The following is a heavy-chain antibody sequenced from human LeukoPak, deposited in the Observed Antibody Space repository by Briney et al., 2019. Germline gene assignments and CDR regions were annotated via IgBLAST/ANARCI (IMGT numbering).Heavy chain of an antibody. CDR2: IKQDGSEQ. J-gene: IGHJ5*02. CDR3: ARGVSGEP. Sequence: GGSLRLSCAASGFTFSSYWMNWVRQAPGKGLEWVANIKQDGSEQYYVDSVKGRFTVSRDNAKNSLHLQMNSLRVEDTAVYYCARGVSGEPWGQGTLVTVSS. V-gene: IGHV3-7*01. CDR1: GFTFSSYW. D-gene: IGHD1-14*01.